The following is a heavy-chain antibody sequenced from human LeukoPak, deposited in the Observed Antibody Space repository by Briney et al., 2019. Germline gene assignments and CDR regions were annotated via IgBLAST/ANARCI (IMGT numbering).Heavy chain of an antibody. CDR3: ARADSSGWYCDY. Sequence: ASVKVSCKASGYTFTGYYTHWVRQAPGQGLEWMGWINPNSGGTNYAQKFQGRVTMTRDTSISTAYMELSRLRSDDTAVYYCARADSSGWYCDYWGQGTLVTVSS. CDR2: INPNSGGT. CDR1: GYTFTGYY. V-gene: IGHV1-2*02. J-gene: IGHJ4*02. D-gene: IGHD6-19*01.